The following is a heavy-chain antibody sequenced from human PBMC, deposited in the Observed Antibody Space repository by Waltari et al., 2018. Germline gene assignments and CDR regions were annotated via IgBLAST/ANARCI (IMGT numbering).Heavy chain of an antibody. CDR1: GGSFGGYP. V-gene: IGHV1-69*12. Sequence: HVQLVQSGAEVKKPGSSVKVSCTASGGSFGGYPISWVRQAPGQGLEWMGGIIPMCGIPDYSQKFPDRLTISADESANTAYMELSSLRSEDTAVYYCARHELGISQYYYNMYVWGQGSTVTVSS. D-gene: IGHD3-10*01. J-gene: IGHJ6*03. CDR2: IIPMCGIP. CDR3: ARHELGISQYYYNMYV.